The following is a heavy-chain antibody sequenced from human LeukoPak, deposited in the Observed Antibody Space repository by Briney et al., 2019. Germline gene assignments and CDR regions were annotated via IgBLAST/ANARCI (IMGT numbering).Heavy chain of an antibody. CDR2: ISSSGSTI. D-gene: IGHD1-26*01. CDR1: GFTFSSYE. CDR3: GGGSYGLNGY. V-gene: IGHV3-48*03. Sequence: PGGSLRLSCAASGFTFSSYEMNWVRQAPGKGLEWVSYISSSGSTIYYADSVKGRFTISRDNAKNSLYLQMNSLRAEDTAVYYCGGGSYGLNGYWGQGTLVTVSS. J-gene: IGHJ4*02.